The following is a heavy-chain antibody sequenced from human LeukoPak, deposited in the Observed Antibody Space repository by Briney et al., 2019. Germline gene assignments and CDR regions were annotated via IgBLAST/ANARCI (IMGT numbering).Heavy chain of an antibody. J-gene: IGHJ4*02. Sequence: GGSLRLSCTVSGFTVSSNSMSWVRQAPGKGLEWVANIKQDGSEKYYVDSVKGRFTISRDNAKNSLYLQMNSLRAEDTAVYYCAREPIAAAGILYDYWGQGTLVTVSS. CDR3: AREPIAAAGILYDY. CDR1: GFTVSSNS. D-gene: IGHD6-13*01. V-gene: IGHV3-7*01. CDR2: IKQDGSEK.